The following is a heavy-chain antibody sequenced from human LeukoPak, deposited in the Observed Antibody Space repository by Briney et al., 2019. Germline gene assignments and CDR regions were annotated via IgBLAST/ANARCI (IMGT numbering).Heavy chain of an antibody. D-gene: IGHD2-8*01. CDR1: GFTISSYG. Sequence: GGSLRLSCAASGFTISSYGMNWVRQAPGKGLEWVSGISGRAGAGNTYYADSVKGRFTISRDNSRNTLYLQMNSLRAEDTAVYYCARDYCTNGVCYSSLGYWGQGTLVTVSS. CDR2: ISGRAGAGNT. V-gene: IGHV3-23*01. J-gene: IGHJ4*02. CDR3: ARDYCTNGVCYSSLGY.